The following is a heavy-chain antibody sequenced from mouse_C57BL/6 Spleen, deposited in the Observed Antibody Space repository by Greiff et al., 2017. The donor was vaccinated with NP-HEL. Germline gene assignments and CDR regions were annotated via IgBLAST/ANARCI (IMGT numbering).Heavy chain of an antibody. CDR2: IRNKANGYTT. V-gene: IGHV7-3*01. CDR1: GFTFTDYY. Sequence: EVKLVESGGGLVQPGGSLSLSCAASGFTFTDYYMSWVRQPPGKALEWLGFIRNKANGYTTEYSAAVKGLFTISRDNSQSILYLQMNALRAEDSATYYCARFDLDYDGYYYAMDYWGQGTSVTVSS. D-gene: IGHD2-4*01. CDR3: ARFDLDYDGYYYAMDY. J-gene: IGHJ4*01.